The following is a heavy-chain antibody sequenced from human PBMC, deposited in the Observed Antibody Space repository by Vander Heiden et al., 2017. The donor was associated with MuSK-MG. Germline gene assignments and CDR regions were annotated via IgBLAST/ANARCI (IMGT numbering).Heavy chain of an antibody. D-gene: IGHD2-2*01. CDR1: GGSISSGNYY. J-gene: IGHJ6*03. CDR3: ARAGRTSRAGYYYMDV. Sequence: QVQLQESGPGLVKPSQPLSPTCTVSGGSISSGNYYWSWISQHPGKGLEWIGYIYYSGSTSYNPSLKSRVTISVDTSKNQFSLKLSSVTAADTAVYYCARAGRTSRAGYYYMDVWGKGTTVTVSS. CDR2: IYYSGST. V-gene: IGHV4-31*03.